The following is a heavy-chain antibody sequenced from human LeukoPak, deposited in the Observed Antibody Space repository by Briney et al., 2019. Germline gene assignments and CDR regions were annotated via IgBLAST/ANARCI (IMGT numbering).Heavy chain of an antibody. CDR3: TRDGYSGYYYYDMDV. CDR2: IKQDGSEK. V-gene: IGHV3-7*01. CDR1: VFSLSNYW. D-gene: IGHD1-26*01. J-gene: IGHJ6*02. Sequence: RWALRLTCEPSVFSLSNYWLPWVRQAPRRGGEGVANIKQDGSEKYYVDSVKGRFTISRSNAKNSLYLQMNSLGAEDTAVYYCTRDGYSGYYYYDMDVWGQGTTDTVS.